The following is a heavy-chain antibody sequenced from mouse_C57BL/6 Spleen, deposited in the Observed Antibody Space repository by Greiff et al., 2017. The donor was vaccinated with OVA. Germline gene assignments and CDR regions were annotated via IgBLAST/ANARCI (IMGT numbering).Heavy chain of an antibody. Sequence: EVQVVESGGGLVQPKGSLKLSCAASGFSFNTYAMNWVRQAPGKGLEWVARISSNSNNYATSYADSVKDRFTISREDSDSMIYLQMNILNPEDTAMYYCVRHLLYCARDYWGQGTTVTVSS. CDR3: VRHLLYCARDY. V-gene: IGHV10-1*01. CDR1: GFSFNTYA. J-gene: IGHJ4*01. CDR2: ISSNSNNYAT.